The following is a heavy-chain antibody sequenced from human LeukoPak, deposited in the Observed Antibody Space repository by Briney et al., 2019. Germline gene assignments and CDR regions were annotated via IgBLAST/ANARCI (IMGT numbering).Heavy chain of an antibody. CDR1: GFTVSSNY. D-gene: IGHD5-18*01. J-gene: IGHJ4*02. Sequence: PGGSLRLSCAASGFTVSSNYMSWVRQAPGKGLEWVSVIYSGGSTYYADSVKGRFTISRDNSKNTLYLQMNSLRAEDTAVYYCAKDHGYSYGPIHFDYWGQGTLVTVSS. CDR2: IYSGGST. CDR3: AKDHGYSYGPIHFDY. V-gene: IGHV3-53*01.